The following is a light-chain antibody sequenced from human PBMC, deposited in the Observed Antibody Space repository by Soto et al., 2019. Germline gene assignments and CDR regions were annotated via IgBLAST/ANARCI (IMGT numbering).Light chain of an antibody. CDR3: QQRNYWLS. J-gene: IGKJ4*01. V-gene: IGKV3-11*01. CDR1: QSIGNY. CDR2: YAS. Sequence: EVVLAQSPATLSLSPGEGATLSCRASQSIGNYLAWYQQKPGQAPRLLISYASTRAAGIPARFSGSGSGTDFTLTISSLKPEDFAIYYCQQRNYWLSFGGGTKVDIK.